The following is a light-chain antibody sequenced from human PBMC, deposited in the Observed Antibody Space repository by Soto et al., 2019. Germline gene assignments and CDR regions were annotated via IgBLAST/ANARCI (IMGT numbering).Light chain of an antibody. V-gene: IGLV2-14*01. CDR1: STDVGSYKF. CDR2: EVN. CDR3: SSYTSNTAPYI. Sequence: QSALTQPASVSGSPGQSITISCTGTSTDVGSYKFVSWYQRHPGKAPKLILYEVNSRPSGVPSRFSGSKSGNTASLTISGLRSDDEADYYCSSYTSNTAPYIFGTGTKVTVL. J-gene: IGLJ1*01.